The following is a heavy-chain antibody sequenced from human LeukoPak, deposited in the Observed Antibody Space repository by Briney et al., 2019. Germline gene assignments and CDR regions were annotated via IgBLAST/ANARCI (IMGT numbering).Heavy chain of an antibody. CDR1: GGSISSGCYY. J-gene: IGHJ4*02. D-gene: IGHD6-13*01. Sequence: SETLSLTCTVSGGSISSGCYYWSWILQHPGKGLEWIGYIYYSGSTYYNPSLKSRVTISVDTSKNQFSLKLSSVTAADTAVYYCARGDQYSSSWYDGDYFDYWGQGTLVTVSS. CDR3: ARGDQYSSSWYDGDYFDY. V-gene: IGHV4-31*03. CDR2: IYYSGST.